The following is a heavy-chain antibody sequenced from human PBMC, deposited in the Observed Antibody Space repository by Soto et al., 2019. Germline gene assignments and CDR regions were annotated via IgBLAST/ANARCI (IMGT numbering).Heavy chain of an antibody. V-gene: IGHV2-5*02. CDR3: AHRHRGYGGNWPAFDI. Sequence: QITLKESGPTLVKPTQTLTLTCTFSGFSLSTSGVGVGWVRQPPGKALEWLTLIYWDDDKRYSPSLKSRITITKDTSKNQVVLIMTNMDPVDTATYYCAHRHRGYGGNWPAFDIWGQGTMVTVSS. CDR2: IYWDDDK. D-gene: IGHD2-15*01. CDR1: GFSLSTSGVG. J-gene: IGHJ3*02.